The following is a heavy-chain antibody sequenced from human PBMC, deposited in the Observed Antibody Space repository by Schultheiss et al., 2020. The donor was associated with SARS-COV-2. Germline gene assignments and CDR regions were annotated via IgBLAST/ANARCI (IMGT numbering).Heavy chain of an antibody. J-gene: IGHJ4*02. CDR1: GGSISSYY. V-gene: IGHV4-59*12. CDR3: ARRMDGYRVFDY. D-gene: IGHD5-24*01. CDR2: IYYSGST. Sequence: SQTLSLTCTVSGGSISSYYWSWIRQPAGKGLEWIGYIYYSGSTNYNPSLKSRVTISVDTSKNQFSLKLSSVTAADTAVYYCARRMDGYRVFDYWGQGTLVTVSS.